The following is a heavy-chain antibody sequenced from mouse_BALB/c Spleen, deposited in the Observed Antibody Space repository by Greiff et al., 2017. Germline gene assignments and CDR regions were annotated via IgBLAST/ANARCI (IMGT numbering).Heavy chain of an antibody. V-gene: IGHV1-20*02. J-gene: IGHJ2*01. CDR3: ARYYGYDGGDY. Sequence: EVQLQQSGPELVKPGASVKISCKASGYSFTGYFMNWVMQSHGKSLEWIGRINPYNGDTFYNQKFKGKATLTVDKSSSTAHMELRSLASEDSAVYYCARYYGYDGGDYWGQGTTLTVSS. CDR1: GYSFTGYF. D-gene: IGHD2-2*01. CDR2: INPYNGDT.